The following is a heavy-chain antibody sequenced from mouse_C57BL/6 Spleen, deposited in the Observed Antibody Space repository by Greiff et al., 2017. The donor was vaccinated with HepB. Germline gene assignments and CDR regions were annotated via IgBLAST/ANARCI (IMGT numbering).Heavy chain of an antibody. Sequence: QVQLKQSGAELVKPGASVKISCKASGYAFSSYWMNWVKQRPGKGLEWIGQIYPGDGDTNYNGKFKGKATLTADKSSSTAYMQLSSLTSEDSAVYCCARGGYDYDGPYYYAMDYWGQGTSVTVSS. CDR1: GYAFSSYW. CDR3: ARGGYDYDGPYYYAMDY. J-gene: IGHJ4*01. V-gene: IGHV1-80*01. D-gene: IGHD2-4*01. CDR2: IYPGDGDT.